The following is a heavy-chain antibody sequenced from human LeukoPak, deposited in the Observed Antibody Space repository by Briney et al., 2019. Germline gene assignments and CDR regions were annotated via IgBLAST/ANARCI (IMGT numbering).Heavy chain of an antibody. CDR1: GFTFSSYG. J-gene: IGHJ5*02. Sequence: PGGSLRLSCAASGFTFSSYGMHWVRQAPGKGLEWVAVIWYDGSNKYYADSVKGRFTISRDNSKNTLYLQMNSLRAEDTAVYYCAKDSPNYYDSSGYHPWGQGTLVTVSS. V-gene: IGHV3-33*06. CDR2: IWYDGSNK. CDR3: AKDSPNYYDSSGYHP. D-gene: IGHD3-22*01.